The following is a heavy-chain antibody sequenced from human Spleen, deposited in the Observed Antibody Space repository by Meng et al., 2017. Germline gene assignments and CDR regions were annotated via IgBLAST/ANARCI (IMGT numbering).Heavy chain of an antibody. D-gene: IGHD3-3*01. CDR3: ARGFDFWSGYLNPFDY. J-gene: IGHJ4*02. Sequence: QVQLVQSGSELKKPGASVKVSCKASGYSFTTYALKWVRQAPGQGLEWMGWIDTNTGNPTYAQGFTGRFVFSLDTSVSTAYLQISSLKAEDTAVYYCARGFDFWSGYLNPFDYWGQGTLVTVSS. V-gene: IGHV7-4-1*02. CDR2: IDTNTGNP. CDR1: GYSFTTYA.